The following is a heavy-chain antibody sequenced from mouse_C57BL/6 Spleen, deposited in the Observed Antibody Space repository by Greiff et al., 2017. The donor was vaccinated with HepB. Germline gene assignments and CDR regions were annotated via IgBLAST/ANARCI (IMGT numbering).Heavy chain of an antibody. D-gene: IGHD1-1*01. CDR2: IWSGGST. J-gene: IGHJ4*01. CDR3: ARNPIYYYGSMDY. Sequence: VQGVESGPGLVQPSQSLSITCTVSGFSLTSYGVHWVRQSPGKGLEWLGVIWSGGSTDYNAAFISRLSISKDNSKSQVFFKMNSLQADDTAIYYCARNPIYYYGSMDYWGQGTSVTVSS. V-gene: IGHV2-2*01. CDR1: GFSLTSYG.